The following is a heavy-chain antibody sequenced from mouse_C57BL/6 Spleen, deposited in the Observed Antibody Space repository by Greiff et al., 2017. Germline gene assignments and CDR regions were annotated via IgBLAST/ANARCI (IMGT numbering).Heavy chain of an antibody. V-gene: IGHV8-12*01. D-gene: IGHD3-2*02. CDR1: GFSLSTSGMG. J-gene: IGHJ4*01. CDR3: ARRGQTAQATDAMDY. CDR2: IYWDDDK. Sequence: VKLVESGPGILQSSQTLSLTCSFSGFSLSTSGMGVSWIRQPSGKGLEWLAHIYWDDDKRYNPSLKSRLTISKDTSRNQVFLKITSVDTADTATYYCARRGQTAQATDAMDYWGQGTSVTVSS.